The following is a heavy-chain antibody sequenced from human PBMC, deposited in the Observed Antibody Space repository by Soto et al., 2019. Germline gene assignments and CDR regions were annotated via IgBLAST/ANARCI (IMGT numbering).Heavy chain of an antibody. J-gene: IGHJ5*02. CDR2: IYYSGST. V-gene: IGHV4-30-4*01. Sequence: SETLSLTCTVSGGSISSGDYYWSWIRQPPGKGLEWIGYIYYSGSTYYNPSLKSRVTISVDTSKNQFSLKLSSVTAADTAVYYCASTVGITGTTNWFDPWGQGTLVTVSS. CDR1: GGSISSGDYY. D-gene: IGHD1-7*01. CDR3: ASTVGITGTTNWFDP.